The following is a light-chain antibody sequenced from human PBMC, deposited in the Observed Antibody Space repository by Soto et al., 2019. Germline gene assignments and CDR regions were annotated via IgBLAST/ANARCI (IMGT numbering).Light chain of an antibody. V-gene: IGLV2-14*01. Sequence: QSVLTQPASVSGSPGQSITISCTGTSSDIGGYNYVSWYQQHPGKVPKLIIFEVSTRPSGVSNRFSGSKSGNTASLTIPGLQADDEADYYCSSFTTSTTLYVFGTGTRSPS. CDR3: SSFTTSTTLYV. CDR2: EVS. J-gene: IGLJ1*01. CDR1: SSDIGGYNY.